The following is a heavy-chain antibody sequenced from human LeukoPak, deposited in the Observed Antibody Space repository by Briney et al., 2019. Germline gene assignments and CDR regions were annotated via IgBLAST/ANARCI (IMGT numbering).Heavy chain of an antibody. CDR1: GFTFNNNW. V-gene: IGHV3-66*01. Sequence: GGSLRLSCVASGFTFNNNWMHWVRQAPGKGLEWVSVIYSGGSTYYADSVKGRFTISRDNSKNTLYLQMNSLRAEDTAVYYCARGDGSGSYSFDYWGQGTLVTVSS. CDR2: IYSGGST. J-gene: IGHJ4*02. CDR3: ARGDGSGSYSFDY. D-gene: IGHD3-10*01.